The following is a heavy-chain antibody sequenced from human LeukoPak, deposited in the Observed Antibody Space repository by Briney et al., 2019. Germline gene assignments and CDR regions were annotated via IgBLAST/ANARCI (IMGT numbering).Heavy chain of an antibody. Sequence: SETLSLTCTVSGGSISSYYWSWIRQPPGKGLEWIGYIYYTGSTNYNPSLKSRVTISVDTSKNQFSLKLSSVTAADTAVYYCARENSGSYYYYYYYYMDVWGKGTTVTVSS. CDR1: GGSISSYY. CDR2: IYYTGST. D-gene: IGHD1-26*01. V-gene: IGHV4-59*01. J-gene: IGHJ6*03. CDR3: ARENSGSYYYYYYYYMDV.